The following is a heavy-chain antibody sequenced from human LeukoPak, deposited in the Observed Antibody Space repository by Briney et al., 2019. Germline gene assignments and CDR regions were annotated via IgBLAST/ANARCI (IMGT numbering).Heavy chain of an antibody. V-gene: IGHV3-21*01. D-gene: IGHD2-2*03. CDR1: GFPFRSYD. CDR2: ISSSSSYI. J-gene: IGHJ4*02. CDR3: ASGYCSSTSCYDFDY. Sequence: PGGSLRLSCLGSGFPFRSYDMHWVRQAPGKGLEWVSSISSSSSYIYYADSVKGRFTISRDNAKNSLYLQMNSLRAEDTAVYYCASGYCSSTSCYDFDYWGQGTLVTVSS.